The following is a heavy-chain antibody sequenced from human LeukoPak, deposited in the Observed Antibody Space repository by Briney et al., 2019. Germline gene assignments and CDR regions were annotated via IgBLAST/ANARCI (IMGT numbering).Heavy chain of an antibody. Sequence: SETLSLTCAVSGGSISSSNWWSWVRQPPGKGLEWIGEIYHSGSTNYNPSLKSRVTISVDKSKNQFSLKLSSVTAADTAVYYCARRGTYYYGSGSYWFDPWGQGTLVTVSS. J-gene: IGHJ5*02. CDR2: IYHSGST. CDR3: ARRGTYYYGSGSYWFDP. CDR1: GGSISSSNW. V-gene: IGHV4-4*02. D-gene: IGHD3-10*01.